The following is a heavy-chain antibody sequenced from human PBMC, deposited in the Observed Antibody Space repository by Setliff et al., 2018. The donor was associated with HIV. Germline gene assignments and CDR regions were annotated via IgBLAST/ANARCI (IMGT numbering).Heavy chain of an antibody. Sequence: TSETLSLTCNVSGGSISSSGHYWSWIRQHPDKGLEWMAYITCSGSRYYRPSLKSRLTISVGTSKNQFSLKLNSVTAADTAVYYCARGLVGGSDYWYFDLWGRGALVTVSS. J-gene: IGHJ2*01. CDR3: ARGLVGGSDYWYFDL. V-gene: IGHV4-31*03. CDR2: ITCSGSR. CDR1: GGSISSSGHY. D-gene: IGHD3-16*01.